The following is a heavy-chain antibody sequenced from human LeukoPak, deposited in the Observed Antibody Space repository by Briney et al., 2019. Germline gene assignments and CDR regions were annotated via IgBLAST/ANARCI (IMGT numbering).Heavy chain of an antibody. V-gene: IGHV4-4*02. Sequence: PSETLSLTCDVSGGSITQTNYWTWVRRPPGKGLEWIGEVNLQGSTNYNPSLMRRVAISGDTFANHVSLQLTSVPAADTAVYYCAREGGPYRPLDYSGQGTLVTVSS. CDR2: VNLQGST. CDR3: AREGGPYRPLDY. J-gene: IGHJ4*02. CDR1: GGSITQTNY.